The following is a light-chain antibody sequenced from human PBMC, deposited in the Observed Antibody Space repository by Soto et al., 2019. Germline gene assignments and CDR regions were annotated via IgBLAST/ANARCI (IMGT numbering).Light chain of an antibody. J-gene: IGKJ5*01. CDR2: GAS. CDR3: QQRCNWPIT. V-gene: IGKV3-11*01. Sequence: EIVLTPSPATLSLSPGVRASLSCRASQSVISYLSWFQHKPGQAPRLLIYGASNRPTGIPARFSGSGSGTDFTLTISSLEPEDFAVYYCQQRCNWPITFGRGTRLDIK. CDR1: QSVISY.